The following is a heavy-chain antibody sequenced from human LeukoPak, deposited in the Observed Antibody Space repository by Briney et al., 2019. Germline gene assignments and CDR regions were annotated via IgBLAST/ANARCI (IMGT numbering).Heavy chain of an antibody. D-gene: IGHD6-13*01. CDR2: IYYSGST. CDR1: GGSISGSTYY. V-gene: IGHV4-39*01. CDR3: ARTISAAPYYGMNV. J-gene: IGHJ6*02. Sequence: TSSQTLSLTCTVSGGSISGSTYYWGWIRQPPGKGLEWIGSIYYSGSTYYSPSLKSRVTISVDTSKNQFSLKLYSVTAADTAVYYCARTISAAPYYGMNVWGQGTTVTVSS.